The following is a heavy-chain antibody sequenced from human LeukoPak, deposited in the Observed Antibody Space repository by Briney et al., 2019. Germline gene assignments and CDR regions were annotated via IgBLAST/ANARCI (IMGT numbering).Heavy chain of an antibody. V-gene: IGHV1-2*02. CDR2: INPNSGGA. J-gene: IGHJ4*02. Sequence: ASVKVSCKASGYMFTGYYMHWVRQAPGQGLELMGRINPNSGGANYAQKFQGRVTMTRDTSISTAYMELSRLISDDTAVYYCATDAYYDSSGSYPNDYWGQGTLVTVSS. D-gene: IGHD3-22*01. CDR1: GYMFTGYY. CDR3: ATDAYYDSSGSYPNDY.